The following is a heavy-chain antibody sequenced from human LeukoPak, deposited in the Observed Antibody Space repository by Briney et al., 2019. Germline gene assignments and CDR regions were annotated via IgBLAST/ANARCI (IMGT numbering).Heavy chain of an antibody. V-gene: IGHV3-15*01. D-gene: IGHD5-18*01. CDR1: GFTFSNAW. CDR3: TTGAGDTAMTNFDY. CDR2: IKSKTDGGTT. Sequence: GGSLRLSCAASGFTFSNAWMSWVRQAPGKGLEWVGRIKSKTDGGTTDYAAPVKGRFTISRDDSKNTLYLQMNSLKTEDTAVYYCTTGAGDTAMTNFDYWGQGTLVTVSS. J-gene: IGHJ4*02.